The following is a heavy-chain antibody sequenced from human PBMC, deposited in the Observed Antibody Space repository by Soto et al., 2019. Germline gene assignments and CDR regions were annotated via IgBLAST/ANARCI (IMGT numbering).Heavy chain of an antibody. V-gene: IGHV2-5*02. CDR1: GFSLSTSGVG. Sequence: QITLKESGPPLVKPTQTLTLTCTFSGFSLSTSGVGVGWIRQPPGKALEWLALIYWDDDKRYSPSLKSRLTITKDTSKNQVVLTMTHMDPVDTATYYCAYRIGYGDYAGWFDPWGQGTLVTVSS. J-gene: IGHJ5*02. CDR3: AYRIGYGDYAGWFDP. CDR2: IYWDDDK. D-gene: IGHD4-17*01.